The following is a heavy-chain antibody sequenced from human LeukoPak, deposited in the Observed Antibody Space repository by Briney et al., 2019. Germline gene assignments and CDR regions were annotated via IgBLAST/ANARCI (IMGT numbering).Heavy chain of an antibody. D-gene: IGHD2-21*01. J-gene: IGHJ4*02. CDR2: IYHSGST. Sequence: SETLSLTCAVSGYSISSGYYWGWIRQPPGKGLEWIGSIYHSGSTYYNPSLKSRVTISVDTSKNQFSLKLSSVTAADTAVYYCARVVWRYFDYWGQGTLVTVSS. CDR1: GYSISSGYY. V-gene: IGHV4-38-2*01. CDR3: ARVVWRYFDY.